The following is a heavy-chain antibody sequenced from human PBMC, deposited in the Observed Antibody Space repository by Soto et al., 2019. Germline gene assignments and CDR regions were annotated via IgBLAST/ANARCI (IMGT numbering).Heavy chain of an antibody. CDR3: AKEKISTSCCNWFDP. D-gene: IGHD2-2*01. CDR2: ISGSSLYT. J-gene: IGHJ5*02. Sequence: GGSLRLSCAASGFTFIDYYMSWIRQAPGKGLEWVSYISGSSLYTNYADSVKGRFTISRDNARNSLYLQMDSLRAEDTAVYYCAKEKISTSCCNWFDPWGQGTLVTVSS. V-gene: IGHV3-11*05. CDR1: GFTFIDYY.